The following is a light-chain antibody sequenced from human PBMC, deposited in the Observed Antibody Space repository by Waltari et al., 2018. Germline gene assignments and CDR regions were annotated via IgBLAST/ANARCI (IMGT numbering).Light chain of an antibody. Sequence: EIVLTQSPATLSLSLGERATLPCRASQSVSSDLAWYQQKPGQAPRLLIYDASNRATGIPARVSGSGSGTDFTLTISSLEPEDFAVYYCQQRSNWPLTFGPGTKVDI. J-gene: IGKJ3*01. V-gene: IGKV3-11*01. CDR3: QQRSNWPLT. CDR2: DAS. CDR1: QSVSSD.